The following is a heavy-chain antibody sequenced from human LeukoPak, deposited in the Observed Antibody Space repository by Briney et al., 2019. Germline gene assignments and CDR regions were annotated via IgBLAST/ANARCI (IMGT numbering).Heavy chain of an antibody. V-gene: IGHV1-2*02. CDR1: GYIFTGYY. D-gene: IGHD6-13*01. CDR3: ARWYSSSWYEYYYYYYMDV. Sequence: ASVKVSCKASGYIFTGYYIHWVRQAPGQGLGWMGWINPNSGGTNYAQKFQGRVTMTRDTSISTAYMELSRLRSDDTAVYYCARWYSSSWYEYYYYYYMDVRGKGTTVTISS. CDR2: INPNSGGT. J-gene: IGHJ6*03.